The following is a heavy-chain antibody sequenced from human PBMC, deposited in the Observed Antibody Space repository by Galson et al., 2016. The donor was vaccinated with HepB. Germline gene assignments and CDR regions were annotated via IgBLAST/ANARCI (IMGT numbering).Heavy chain of an antibody. V-gene: IGHV2-5*08. CDR2: IYWDDDK. CDR3: AHVRSGFDAFDV. CDR1: GFSLSTSGMC. D-gene: IGHD3-22*01. J-gene: IGHJ3*01. Sequence: PALVKPTQTLTLTCTFSGFSLSTSGMCVSWIRQPPGKALEWLAPIYWDDDKCYSPSLKSRLTITKDTSKNQVVLTMTNMDPGDTATYYCAHVRSGFDAFDVWGQGTMVTVSS.